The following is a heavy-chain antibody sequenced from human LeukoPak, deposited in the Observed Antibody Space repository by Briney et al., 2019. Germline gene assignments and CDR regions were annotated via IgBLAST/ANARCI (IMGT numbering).Heavy chain of an antibody. CDR2: IYTGGAT. D-gene: IGHD3-22*01. J-gene: IGHJ6*02. V-gene: IGHV3-66*01. CDR3: ARDRRSGGLYYYDSSGPGGMDV. CDR1: GFTVSSNY. Sequence: GGSLRLSCAASGFTVSSNYMSWVRQAPGKGLEWGLVIYTGGATYYSDSVKGRFTISRDNSKNTLYLQMNSLRAEDTAVYYCARDRRSGGLYYYDSSGPGGMDVWGQGTTVTVSS.